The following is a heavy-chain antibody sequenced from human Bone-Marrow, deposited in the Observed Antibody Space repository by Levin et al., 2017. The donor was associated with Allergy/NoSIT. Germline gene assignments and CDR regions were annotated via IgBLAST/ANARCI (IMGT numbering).Heavy chain of an antibody. CDR1: GGSISSGGYY. D-gene: IGHD2-15*01. V-gene: IGHV4-31*03. Sequence: SQTLSLTCTVSGGSISSGGYYWSWIRQHPGKGLEWIGYIYYSGSTYYNPSLKSRVTISVDTSKNQFSLKLSSVTAADTAVYYCARGGEGYCSGGSCYSSSYWYFDLWGRGTLVTVSS. CDR3: ARGGEGYCSGGSCYSSSYWYFDL. J-gene: IGHJ2*01. CDR2: IYYSGST.